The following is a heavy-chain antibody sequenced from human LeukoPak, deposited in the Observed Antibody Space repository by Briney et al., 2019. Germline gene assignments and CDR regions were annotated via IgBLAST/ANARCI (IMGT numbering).Heavy chain of an antibody. Sequence: SVKVSCKASGGTFSSYTISWVRQAPGQGLEWMGRIIPILGIANYAQKLQGRVTITADKSTSTAYMELSSLRSEDTAVYYCARVAGKYYDSSGADYWGQGTLVTVSS. J-gene: IGHJ4*02. CDR2: IIPILGIA. V-gene: IGHV1-69*02. D-gene: IGHD3-22*01. CDR3: ARVAGKYYDSSGADY. CDR1: GGTFSSYT.